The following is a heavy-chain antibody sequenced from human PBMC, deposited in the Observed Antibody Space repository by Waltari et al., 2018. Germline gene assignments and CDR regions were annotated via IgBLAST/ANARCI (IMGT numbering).Heavy chain of an antibody. V-gene: IGHV4-34*01. CDR3: ARMRTQWLGNWFDP. D-gene: IGHD6-19*01. CDR1: GGSFSGSY. CDR2: INHSGST. J-gene: IGHJ5*02. Sequence: QVQLQQWGAGLLKPSETLSLPCAVYGGSFSGSYWSWIRQPPGKGLEWIGEINHSGSTNYNPSLKSRVTISVDTSKNQFSLKLSSVTAADTAVYYCARMRTQWLGNWFDPWGQGTLVTVSS.